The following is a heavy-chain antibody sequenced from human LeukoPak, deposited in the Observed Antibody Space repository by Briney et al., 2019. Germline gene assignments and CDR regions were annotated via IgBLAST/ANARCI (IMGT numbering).Heavy chain of an antibody. V-gene: IGHV3-13*01. J-gene: IGHJ4*02. CDR3: AKDRIMTTVTTISSFDY. D-gene: IGHD4-17*01. Sequence: GGSLRLSCAASGFTFSSYDMHWVRQATGKGLEWVSAVGTAGDTYYPGSVKGRFTISRENSKNTLYLQMNSLRAEDTAVYYCAKDRIMTTVTTISSFDYWGQGTLVTVSS. CDR2: VGTAGDT. CDR1: GFTFSSYD.